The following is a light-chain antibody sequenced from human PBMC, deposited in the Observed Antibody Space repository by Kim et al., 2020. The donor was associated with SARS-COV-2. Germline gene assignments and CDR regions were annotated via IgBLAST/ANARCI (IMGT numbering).Light chain of an antibody. CDR2: GAS. V-gene: IGKV3-20*01. CDR3: QEYGTPPWT. CDR1: QGVSGDY. J-gene: IGKJ1*01. Sequence: SPGEGATLACRASQGVSGDYLGWYQQRPGQAPRLLVYGASTRATGIPDRFSGSGSGTDFTLTISRLEPEDFAVYFCQEYGTPPWTFGQGTKVDIK.